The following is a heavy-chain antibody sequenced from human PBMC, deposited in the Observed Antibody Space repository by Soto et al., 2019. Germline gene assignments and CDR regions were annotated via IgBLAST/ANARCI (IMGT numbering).Heavy chain of an antibody. J-gene: IGHJ6*02. CDR3: ARGPYYDSSGYLSYYYGMDV. V-gene: IGHV1-46*01. CDR1: GYTFTSYY. D-gene: IGHD3-22*01. Sequence: GASLKVSCKASGYTFTSYYMHWVRQAPGQGLELMGIINPSGGSTSYAQKFQGRVTMTRDTSTSTVYMELSSLRSEDTAVYYCARGPYYDSSGYLSYYYGMDVWGQGTTVTVSS. CDR2: INPSGGST.